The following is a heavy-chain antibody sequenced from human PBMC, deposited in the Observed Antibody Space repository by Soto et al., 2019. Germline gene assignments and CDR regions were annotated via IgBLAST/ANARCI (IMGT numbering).Heavy chain of an antibody. CDR3: VHLLTGVRFDS. V-gene: IGHV2-5*02. D-gene: IGHD7-27*01. Sequence: QITLKESGPSLVKPTETLTLTCTFSGFSLSSSGVGVAWIRQPPGKPLEWLALIYWDDDKYTSPSLKSRLTITKDTSKNQVVLLMTNMDPVDTAKYFCVHLLTGVRFDSWGQGTLVTVSS. CDR2: IYWDDDK. J-gene: IGHJ4*02. CDR1: GFSLSSSGVG.